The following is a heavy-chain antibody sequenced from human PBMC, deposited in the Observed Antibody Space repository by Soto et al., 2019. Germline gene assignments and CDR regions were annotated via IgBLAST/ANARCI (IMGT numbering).Heavy chain of an antibody. CDR2: INAGNGNT. Sequence: QVQLVQSGAEVKKPGASVKVSCKASGYTFTSYAMHWVRQAPGQRLEWMGWINAGNGNTKYSQKFQGRVTITRDTSASTAYMELSSLRSEDTAVYYCARAGGYVVTPYYFDYWGQGTLVTVSS. CDR1: GYTFTSYA. V-gene: IGHV1-3*01. D-gene: IGHD5-12*01. J-gene: IGHJ4*02. CDR3: ARAGGYVVTPYYFDY.